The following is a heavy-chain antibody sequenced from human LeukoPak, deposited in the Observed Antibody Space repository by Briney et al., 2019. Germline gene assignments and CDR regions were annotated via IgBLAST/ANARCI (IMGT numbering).Heavy chain of an antibody. CDR2: IIPIFGTA. CDR1: GGTFSSCA. J-gene: IGHJ4*02. D-gene: IGHD5-18*01. V-gene: IGHV1-69*01. CDR3: ASGRDVDTAMVIDY. Sequence: GASVKVSCKASGGTFSSCAISWVRQASGQGLEWMGGIIPIFGTANYAQKFQGRVTITADESTSTAYMELSGLRSEDTAVYYCASGRDVDTAMVIDYWGQGTLVTVSS.